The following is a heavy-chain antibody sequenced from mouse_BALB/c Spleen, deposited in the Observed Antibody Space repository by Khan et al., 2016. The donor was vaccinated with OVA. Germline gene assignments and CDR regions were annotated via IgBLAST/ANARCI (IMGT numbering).Heavy chain of an antibody. Sequence: EVQLQESGPSLVKPSQTLSLTCSVTGDSITSGYWCWIRKFPGNNLEYMGYIIYSGSTYYNPSLKSRISTTRHTSRSQYALQLKYWTTEDTATYYCARSTYRFAFVYWGQGTLVTVSA. CDR2: IIYSGST. CDR3: ARSTYRFAFVY. V-gene: IGHV3-8*02. CDR1: GDSITSGY. D-gene: IGHD2-14*01. J-gene: IGHJ3*01.